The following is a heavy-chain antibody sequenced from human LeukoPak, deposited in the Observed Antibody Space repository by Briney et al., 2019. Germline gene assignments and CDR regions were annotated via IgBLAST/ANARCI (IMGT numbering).Heavy chain of an antibody. D-gene: IGHD6-19*01. J-gene: IGHJ4*02. V-gene: IGHV4-39*01. CDR2: LLYNGNT. Sequence: PSETLSLTCTVAGGSISSDVHYWDWIRQAPGKGLEWIGSLLYNGNTWYNPSLESRVTISVDTSKNQFSLKLSSVTAADTAVYYCAARHDYSGWDTYDYWGQGTVVTVSS. CDR1: GGSISSDVHY. CDR3: AARHDYSGWDTYDY.